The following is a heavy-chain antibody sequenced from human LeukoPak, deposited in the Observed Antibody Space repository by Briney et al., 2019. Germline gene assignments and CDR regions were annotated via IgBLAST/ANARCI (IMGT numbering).Heavy chain of an antibody. Sequence: SETLSLTCTVSGYSITSGYNWAWIRQPPGKGLEWIGIIYNSESAYSNQSLKSRFTISVDTSKNQFSLKLSSVTAAGTAVYYCVRYCSSTTCYTRAVDYWGQGTLVTVSS. CDR3: VRYCSSTTCYTRAVDY. CDR1: GYSITSGYN. D-gene: IGHD2-2*02. V-gene: IGHV4-38-2*02. J-gene: IGHJ4*02. CDR2: IYNSESA.